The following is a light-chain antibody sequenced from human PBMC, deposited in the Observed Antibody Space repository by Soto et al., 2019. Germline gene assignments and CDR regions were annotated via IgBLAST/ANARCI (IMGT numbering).Light chain of an antibody. J-gene: IGLJ1*01. Sequence: QAALTQPASVSGSPGQSITISCTGTSSDFGNYNLVSGYQQHPGKVPKLILFEVNKRPSGVSGRFSGSKSGNTASLTISGLQAEDEADYYCCSFTSSNTHVFGTGTKVTVL. V-gene: IGLV2-23*02. CDR2: EVN. CDR1: SSDFGNYNL. CDR3: CSFTSSNTHV.